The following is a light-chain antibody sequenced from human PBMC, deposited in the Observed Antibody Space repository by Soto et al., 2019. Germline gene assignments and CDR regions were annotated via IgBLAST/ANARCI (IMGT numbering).Light chain of an antibody. J-gene: IGKJ5*01. CDR1: QSVVYSDGNTY. CDR2: KVS. CDR3: QQSYSTPIT. V-gene: IGKV2-30*01. Sequence: DVVMTESPFSLPATLGQRASICCRSRQSVVYSDGNTYLNWFQQRTGQSPRSLIYKVSNRDSGVPDRLSGSGSGTDLNLTISSLQPEDFATYYCQQSYSTPITFGQGTRLEIK.